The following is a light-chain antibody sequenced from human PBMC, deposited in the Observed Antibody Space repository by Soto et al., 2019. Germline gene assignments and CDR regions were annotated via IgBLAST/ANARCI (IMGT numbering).Light chain of an antibody. J-gene: IGLJ2*01. Sequence: QSALTQPRSVSGSPGKSVTISCTGNSSDVGGYNYVSWYQQHPGKAPKLMIYDVSKRPSGVPDRFSGSKSGNTASLTISGLQAEDEADYYCCSYAGSYTVVFGGGTKLTVL. CDR2: DVS. CDR3: CSYAGSYTVV. CDR1: SSDVGGYNY. V-gene: IGLV2-11*01.